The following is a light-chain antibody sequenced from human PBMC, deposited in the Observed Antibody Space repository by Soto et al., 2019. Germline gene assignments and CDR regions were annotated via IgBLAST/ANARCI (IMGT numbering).Light chain of an antibody. CDR2: GAS. CDR1: QIVSSTY. CDR3: QQYDVTPPNT. V-gene: IGKV3-20*01. J-gene: IGKJ4*01. Sequence: EIVLTQSPGTLSLSPGERATLSCRASQIVSSTYLAWFQQKPGQAPRLLIYGASTRATGIPDRFSGSGSGADFTLTISGLEPEDFGLYYCQQYDVTPPNTFGGGTKVEV.